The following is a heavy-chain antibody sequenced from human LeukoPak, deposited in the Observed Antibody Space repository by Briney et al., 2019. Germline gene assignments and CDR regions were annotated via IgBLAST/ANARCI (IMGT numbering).Heavy chain of an antibody. J-gene: IGHJ3*02. CDR2: IHHSGST. CDR1: GYSISSGYY. Sequence: SETLSLTCAVSGYSISSGYYWGWIRQPPGKGLEWIGSIHHSGSTYYNPSLKSRVTISVDTSKNQFSLKLSSVPAADTAVYYCARQGLYYYDSSGPDAFDIWGQGTMVTVSS. D-gene: IGHD3-22*01. V-gene: IGHV4-38-2*01. CDR3: ARQGLYYYDSSGPDAFDI.